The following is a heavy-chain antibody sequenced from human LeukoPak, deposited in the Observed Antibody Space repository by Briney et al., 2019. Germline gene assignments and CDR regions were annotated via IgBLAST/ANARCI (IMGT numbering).Heavy chain of an antibody. J-gene: IGHJ4*02. CDR2: IYYSGAT. CDR3: ARVNVYGDSDY. CDR1: GGSISGYY. Sequence: SETLSLTCTVSGGSISGYYWRWIRQPPGKGLEWIGNIYYSGATNYNPSLKSRVTISVDTSKNQFSLNLSSVTAADTAVYYCARVNVYGDSDYWGQGTLVTVSS. V-gene: IGHV4-59*08. D-gene: IGHD4-17*01.